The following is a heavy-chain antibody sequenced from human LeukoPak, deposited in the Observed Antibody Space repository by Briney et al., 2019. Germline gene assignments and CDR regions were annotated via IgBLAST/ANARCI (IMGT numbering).Heavy chain of an antibody. D-gene: IGHD6-13*01. Sequence: GASVKVSCKASGYTFSSYGISWVRQAPGQGPEWMSWLSAYDGNTNYAQNVQGRVTLTTDTSTSTAYMELRSLRSDDTAFYYCARDNKVASGSGFDYWGQGTLVTVSS. J-gene: IGHJ4*02. CDR3: ARDNKVASGSGFDY. V-gene: IGHV1-18*01. CDR2: LSAYDGNT. CDR1: GYTFSSYG.